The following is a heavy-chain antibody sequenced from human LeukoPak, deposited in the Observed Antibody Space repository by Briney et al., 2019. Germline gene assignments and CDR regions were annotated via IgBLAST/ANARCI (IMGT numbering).Heavy chain of an antibody. J-gene: IGHJ4*02. Sequence: GGSLRLSCAASGFTFSSYSMNWVRQAPGKGLEWVSSISSSSSYIYYAGSVKGRFTISRDNAKNSLYLQMNSLRAEDTAVYYCARAAVAECFDYWGQGTLVTVSS. CDR1: GFTFSSYS. V-gene: IGHV3-21*01. D-gene: IGHD6-19*01. CDR3: ARAAVAECFDY. CDR2: ISSSSSYI.